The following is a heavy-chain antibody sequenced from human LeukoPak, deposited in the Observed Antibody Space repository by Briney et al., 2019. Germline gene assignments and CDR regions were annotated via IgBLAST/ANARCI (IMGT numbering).Heavy chain of an antibody. Sequence: SETLSLTCAVSGGSISSTSYYWGWIRQPPGKGLEWIGSIYYSGSTYYNPSLKSRVTISVDTSKNQFSLKLSSVTAADTAVYYCARLLRVGYCSTTSCNWFDPWGQGTLVTVSS. V-gene: IGHV4-39*07. J-gene: IGHJ5*02. CDR2: IYYSGST. D-gene: IGHD2-2*03. CDR1: GGSISSTSYY. CDR3: ARLLRVGYCSTTSCNWFDP.